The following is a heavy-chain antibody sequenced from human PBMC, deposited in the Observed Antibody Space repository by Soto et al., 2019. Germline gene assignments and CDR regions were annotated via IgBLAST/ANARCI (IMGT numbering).Heavy chain of an antibody. CDR3: ARDLPPVDY. Sequence: QVQLVQSGAEVKKPGASVKVSCKASGYTFSSYFISWVRQAPGQGLVWMGWISAYNGNTNYAQNLQGRVTMTTDTSTRTAYIELRSLRSDDTAVYYCARDLPPVDYWGQGTLVTVSS. J-gene: IGHJ4*02. CDR1: GYTFSSYF. CDR2: ISAYNGNT. V-gene: IGHV1-18*01.